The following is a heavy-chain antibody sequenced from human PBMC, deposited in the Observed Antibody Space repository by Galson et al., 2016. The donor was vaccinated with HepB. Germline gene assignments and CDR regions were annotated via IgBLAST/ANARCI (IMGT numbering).Heavy chain of an antibody. Sequence: SVKVSCKASGYTFTTYGIRWVRQAPGQGLEWMGWISAYNGNTNYAQKLQGRVTMTTDTSTSTAYMELRSLRSDDTAVYYCARDPRKIRYQLLEICYYYYAMDVWGQGTTVTVSS. CDR3: ARDPRKIRYQLLEICYYYYAMDV. D-gene: IGHD2-2*01. CDR1: GYTFTTYG. J-gene: IGHJ6*02. V-gene: IGHV1-18*01. CDR2: ISAYNGNT.